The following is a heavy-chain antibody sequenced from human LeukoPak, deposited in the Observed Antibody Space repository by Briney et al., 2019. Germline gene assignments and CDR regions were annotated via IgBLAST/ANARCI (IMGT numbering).Heavy chain of an antibody. CDR3: ARVLDIAGTIFDAFDI. J-gene: IGHJ3*02. D-gene: IGHD1-20*01. Sequence: GGSLRLSCAASGFTFSTYKMNWVRQAPGKGLEWVSSISGGSTTYMYYADSLKGRFTISRDNAKNSLYLQMDSLRAEDTAVYYCARVLDIAGTIFDAFDIWGQGTMITVSS. V-gene: IGHV3-21*01. CDR1: GFTFSTYK. CDR2: ISGGSTTYM.